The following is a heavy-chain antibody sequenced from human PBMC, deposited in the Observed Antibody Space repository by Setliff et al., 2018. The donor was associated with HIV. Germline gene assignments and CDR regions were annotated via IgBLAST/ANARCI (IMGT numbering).Heavy chain of an antibody. CDR2: ISGPGGNT. V-gene: IGHV3-23*01. CDR3: AKSQTSPPLYYFDY. Sequence: GGSLRLSCAASGFTFSDHYMSWVRQAPGKGLEWVSGISGPGGNTYYADSVKGRFTISRDNSENTLQLHMSSLRAEDTAMYYCAKSQTSPPLYYFDYWGQGILVTVSS. J-gene: IGHJ4*02. CDR1: GFTFSDHY.